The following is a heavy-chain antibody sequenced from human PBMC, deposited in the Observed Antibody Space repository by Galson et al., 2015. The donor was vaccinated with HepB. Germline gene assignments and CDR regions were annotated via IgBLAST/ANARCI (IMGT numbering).Heavy chain of an antibody. CDR2: IIPILGIA. D-gene: IGHD3-10*01. V-gene: IGHV1-69*02. J-gene: IGHJ5*02. CDR1: GGPFSSYT. CDR3: ATRSGSLKSWFDP. Sequence: SVKVSCKASGGPFSSYTISWVRQAPGQGLEWMGRIIPILGIANYAQKFQGRVTITADKSTSTAYMELSSLRSEDTAVYYCATRSGSLKSWFDPWGQGTLVTVSS.